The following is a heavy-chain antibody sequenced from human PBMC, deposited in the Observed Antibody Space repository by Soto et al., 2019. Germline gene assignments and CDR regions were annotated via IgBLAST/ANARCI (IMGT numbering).Heavy chain of an antibody. CDR1: GFTFSTYS. CDR2: ISGSGGTT. D-gene: IGHD4-17*01. J-gene: IGHJ1*01. CDR3: AKVSYTVGYFQH. V-gene: IGHV3-23*01. Sequence: GGSLRLSCAASGFTFSTYSMNWVRQAPGKGLEWVSVISGSGGTTYYADSVKGRFTISRDNSKNTLYLQMNSLRAEDTAVYYCAKVSYTVGYFQHWGQGTLVTVSS.